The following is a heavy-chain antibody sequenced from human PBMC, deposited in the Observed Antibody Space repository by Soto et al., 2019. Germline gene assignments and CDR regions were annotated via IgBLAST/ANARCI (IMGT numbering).Heavy chain of an antibody. CDR3: AQALAFTGGDGFDI. V-gene: IGHV4-31*02. J-gene: IGHJ3*02. Sequence: QVRLHEWGPGLVKPSQTLSLKCSVSGGSITTGGRYWSWIRQLPGKGLEWIGDIYYSGNTYYNASLKSRVTISVEAAKNQFSLKLSSVTAADTAVYYCAQALAFTGGDGFDIWGQGRLVTVSS. CDR1: GGSITTGGRY. CDR2: IYYSGNT. D-gene: IGHD1-1*01.